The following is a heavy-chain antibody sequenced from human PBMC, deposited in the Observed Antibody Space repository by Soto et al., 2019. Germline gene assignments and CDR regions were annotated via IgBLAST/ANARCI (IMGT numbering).Heavy chain of an antibody. CDR2: IYYSGST. CDR3: ATPTTDNYYYYYTDF. CDR1: GGSISSYY. D-gene: IGHD4-17*01. V-gene: IGHV4-59*08. J-gene: IGHJ6*03. Sequence: PSEALSLTCTVSGGSISSYYWSWIRQPPGKGLEWIGYIYYSGSTNYNPSLKSRVTISVDTSKNQFSLKLSSVTAADTAVYYCATPTTDNYYYYYTDFWGNGTTVTVSS.